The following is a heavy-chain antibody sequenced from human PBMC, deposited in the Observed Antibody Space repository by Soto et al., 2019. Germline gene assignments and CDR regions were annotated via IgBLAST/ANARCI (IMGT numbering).Heavy chain of an antibody. J-gene: IGHJ6*02. CDR2: ISYDGSNK. D-gene: IGHD3-22*01. CDR1: GFTFSSYG. CDR3: AKDKYDRDYYYYGMDV. V-gene: IGHV3-30*18. Sequence: GGSLRLSCAASGFTFSSYGMHWVRQAPGKGLEWVAVISYDGSNKYYADSVKGRFTISRDNSKNTLYLQMNSLRAEDTAVYYCAKDKYDRDYYYYGMDVWGQGTRVTVSS.